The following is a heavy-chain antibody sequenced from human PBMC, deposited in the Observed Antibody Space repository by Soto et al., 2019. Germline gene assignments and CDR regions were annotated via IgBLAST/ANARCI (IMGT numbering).Heavy chain of an antibody. D-gene: IGHD1-26*01. J-gene: IGHJ5*02. CDR2: VSPSNGYT. Sequence: GASVKVSCKASGYTFTSNYIHWVRQAPGQGLEWMGIVSPSNGYTNYAQRFQGRVTMTRNTSMSTVYMELSSLSSDDTAVYYCARSIVSGWFDPWGQGTLVTVSS. V-gene: IGHV1-46*01. CDR3: ARSIVSGWFDP. CDR1: GYTFTSNY.